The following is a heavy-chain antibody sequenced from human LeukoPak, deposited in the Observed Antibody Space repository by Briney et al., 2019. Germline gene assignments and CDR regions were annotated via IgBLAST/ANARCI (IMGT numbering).Heavy chain of an antibody. CDR2: INRG. Sequence: SEDPAPPRAGFCGSFRGYFWSRVRPAPGKGLEWIGEINRGDYNPSLKSRVTISVDTSKNQFSLKLTSVTAADTGVYYCARGSSHFDKWGQGTLVTVSS. CDR3: ARGSSHFDK. V-gene: IGHV4-34*01. CDR1: CGSFRGYF. J-gene: IGHJ4*02.